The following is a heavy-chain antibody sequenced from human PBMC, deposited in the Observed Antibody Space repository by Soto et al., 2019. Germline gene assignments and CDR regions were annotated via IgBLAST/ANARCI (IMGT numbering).Heavy chain of an antibody. J-gene: IGHJ5*02. CDR2: ITTSSASI. V-gene: IGHV3-21*01. Sequence: EVQLVESGXXXVKPXXXXXLSCXXXXXXXXTYXXXXVRQAPGKGLEWGSSITTSSASIYYADSLKGRITISRDNAKNSLFLQMNSLRAEDTAVYYCVRSGTARLLRHSWFDTWGQGTLVTVSS. D-gene: IGHD2-21*01. CDR1: XXXXXTYX. CDR3: VRSGTARLLRHSWFDT.